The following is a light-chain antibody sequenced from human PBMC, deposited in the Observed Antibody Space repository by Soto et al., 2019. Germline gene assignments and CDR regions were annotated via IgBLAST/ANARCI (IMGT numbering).Light chain of an antibody. J-gene: IGKJ1*01. Sequence: DIPMTQSPSSVSASVGDRVTITCRASQGIASWLAWYQQKSGEAPNLLIYAASNLQSGVPSRFSGSGSGTDFTLTISSLQPDDFATYYCQHYNSYSEAFGQGTKVELK. CDR1: QGIASW. CDR3: QHYNSYSEA. CDR2: AAS. V-gene: IGKV1D-16*01.